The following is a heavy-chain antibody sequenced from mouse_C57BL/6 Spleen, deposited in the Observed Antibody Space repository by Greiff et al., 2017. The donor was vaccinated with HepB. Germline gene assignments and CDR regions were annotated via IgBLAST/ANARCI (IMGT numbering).Heavy chain of an antibody. J-gene: IGHJ2*01. Sequence: VHLVESGAELVKPGASVKLSCKASGYTFTSYWMHWVKQRPGQGLEWIGMIHPNSGSTNYNEKFKSKATLTVDKSSSTAYMQLSSLTSEDSAVYYCAREGGSPFDYWGQGTTLTVSS. CDR1: GYTFTSYW. V-gene: IGHV1-64*01. D-gene: IGHD1-1*01. CDR2: IHPNSGST. CDR3: AREGGSPFDY.